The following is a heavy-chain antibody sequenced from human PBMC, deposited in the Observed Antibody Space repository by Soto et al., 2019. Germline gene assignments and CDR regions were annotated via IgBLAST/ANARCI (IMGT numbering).Heavy chain of an antibody. Sequence: PSETLSLTCTVSGCSISRIDPYWGWIRQPPGKGLEWIGYIYYSGTTSYNPSLNSRVTMSVDTSKNQFSLKVNSVTAADTAVYYCARESYYGSGATVDAYWGQGTLVTVSS. CDR3: ARESYYGSGATVDAY. J-gene: IGHJ4*02. D-gene: IGHD3-10*01. CDR1: GCSISRIDPY. CDR2: IYYSGTT. V-gene: IGHV4-61*08.